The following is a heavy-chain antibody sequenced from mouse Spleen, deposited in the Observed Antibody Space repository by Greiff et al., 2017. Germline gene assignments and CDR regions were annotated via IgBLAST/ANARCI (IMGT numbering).Heavy chain of an antibody. CDR2: ISNLAYSI. Sequence: EVNVVESGGGLVKPGGSLKLSCAASGFTFSDYGMAWVRQAPGKGPEWVAFISNLAYSIYYADTVTGRFTISRENAKNTLYLEMSSLRSEDTAMYYCARPDYYGSSYGWYFDVWGAGTTVTVSS. V-gene: IGHV5-15*01. CDR1: GFTFSDYG. D-gene: IGHD1-1*01. CDR3: ARPDYYGSSYGWYFDV. J-gene: IGHJ1*01.